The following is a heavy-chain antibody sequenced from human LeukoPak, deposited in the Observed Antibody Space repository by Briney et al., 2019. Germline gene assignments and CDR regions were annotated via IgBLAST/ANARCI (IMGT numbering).Heavy chain of an antibody. D-gene: IGHD1-26*01. CDR2: IKWNGDST. CDR3: ARDPYSGNYGAYYYYYMDV. Sequence: GGSLRLSCAASGFTFDDHGMSWVRQVPGKGLEWVCGIKWNGDSTGYADSVKGRFTISRDNAKNSLYLQMNSLRAEDTAEYYCARDPYSGNYGAYYYYYMDVWGKGTTVTVSS. J-gene: IGHJ6*03. V-gene: IGHV3-20*04. CDR1: GFTFDDHG.